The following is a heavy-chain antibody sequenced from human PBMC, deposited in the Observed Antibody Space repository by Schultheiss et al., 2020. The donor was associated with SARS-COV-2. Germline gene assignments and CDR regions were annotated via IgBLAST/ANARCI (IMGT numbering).Heavy chain of an antibody. Sequence: SETLSLTCAISGDSVSSNSGVWIWIRQSPSRGLEWLGRTYYRSKWYNDYAVSVKSRITINPDTSKNQFSLQLNSVTPEDTAVYYCARDSQRKAGWFDPWGQGTLVTVSS. CDR1: GDSVSSNSGV. D-gene: IGHD6-19*01. CDR2: TYYRSKWYN. CDR3: ARDSQRKAGWFDP. V-gene: IGHV6-1*01. J-gene: IGHJ5*02.